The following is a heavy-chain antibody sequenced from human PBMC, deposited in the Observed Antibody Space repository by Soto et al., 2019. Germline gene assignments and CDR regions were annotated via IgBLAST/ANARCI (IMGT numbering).Heavy chain of an antibody. CDR3: TTDDDNYYDSSGYSAGPY. J-gene: IGHJ4*02. CDR2: IKSKTDGGTT. CDR1: GFTFSNAW. Sequence: ESLKISCAASGFTFSNAWMNWVRQAPGKGLEWVGRIKSKTDGGTTDYAAPVKGRFTISRDDSKNTLYLQMNSLKTEDTAVYYCTTDDDNYYDSSGYSAGPYWGQGTLVTVS. V-gene: IGHV3-15*07. D-gene: IGHD3-22*01.